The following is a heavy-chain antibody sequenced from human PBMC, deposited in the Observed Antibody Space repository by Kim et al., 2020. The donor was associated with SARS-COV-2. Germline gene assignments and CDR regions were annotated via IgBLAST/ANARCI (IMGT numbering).Heavy chain of an antibody. D-gene: IGHD7-27*01. Sequence: TIYYADSVKGRFTISRDNAKNSLYLQMNSLRDEDTAVYYCARDGPWGFDYWGQGTLVTVSS. CDR2: TI. V-gene: IGHV3-48*02. J-gene: IGHJ4*02. CDR3: ARDGPWGFDY.